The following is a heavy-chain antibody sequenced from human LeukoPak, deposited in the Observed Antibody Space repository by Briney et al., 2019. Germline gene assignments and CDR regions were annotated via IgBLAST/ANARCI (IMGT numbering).Heavy chain of an antibody. Sequence: ASVKVSCKASGYTFTSYYMHWERQAPGQGLEWMGIINPSGGSTSYAQKFQGRVTMTRDTSTSTVYMELSSLRSEDTAVYYCARDQVPRSNIAVAATSDYWGQGTLVTVSS. CDR2: INPSGGST. D-gene: IGHD6-19*01. J-gene: IGHJ4*02. CDR1: GYTFTSYY. V-gene: IGHV1-46*01. CDR3: ARDQVPRSNIAVAATSDY.